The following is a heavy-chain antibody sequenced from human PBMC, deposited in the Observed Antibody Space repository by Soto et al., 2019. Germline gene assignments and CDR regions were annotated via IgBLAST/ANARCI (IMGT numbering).Heavy chain of an antibody. CDR3: TTDLLYYYDSSGYYFKDIQDSYYFDY. Sequence: GGSLRLSCAASGFTFSNAWMNWVRQAPGKGLEWVGRIKSKTDGGTTDYAAPVKGRFTISRDDSKNTLYLQMNSLKTEDTAVYYCTTDLLYYYDSSGYYFKDIQDSYYFDYWGQGTLVTVSS. D-gene: IGHD3-22*01. V-gene: IGHV3-15*07. J-gene: IGHJ4*02. CDR2: IKSKTDGGTT. CDR1: GFTFSNAW.